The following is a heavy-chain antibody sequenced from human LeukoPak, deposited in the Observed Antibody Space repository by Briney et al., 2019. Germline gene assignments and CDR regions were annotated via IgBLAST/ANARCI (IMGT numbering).Heavy chain of an antibody. Sequence: PSETLSLTCTVSGGSISSYYWSWIRQPPGKGLEWIGYIYYSGSTNYNPSLKSRVTISVDTSKNQFSLKPSSVTAADTAVYYCARWVGTGTTPDNWFDPWGQGTLVTVSS. CDR1: GGSISSYY. V-gene: IGHV4-59*01. CDR3: ARWVGTGTTPDNWFDP. CDR2: IYYSGST. D-gene: IGHD1-7*01. J-gene: IGHJ5*02.